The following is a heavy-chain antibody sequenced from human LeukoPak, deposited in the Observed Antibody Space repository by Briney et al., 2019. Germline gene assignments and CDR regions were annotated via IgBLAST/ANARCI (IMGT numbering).Heavy chain of an antibody. CDR3: ARGGPIAVAGRQNDY. V-gene: IGHV1-2*02. Sequence: GASVTVSCKASGYTFTGYYFHWVRQAPGQGLEGMGWINPNSGGTNYAQRFQGRVTMTRDTSISTGYMELTRLRCDDTAVYYCARGGPIAVAGRQNDYWGQGTLVTVSS. CDR2: INPNSGGT. D-gene: IGHD6-19*01. J-gene: IGHJ4*02. CDR1: GYTFTGYY.